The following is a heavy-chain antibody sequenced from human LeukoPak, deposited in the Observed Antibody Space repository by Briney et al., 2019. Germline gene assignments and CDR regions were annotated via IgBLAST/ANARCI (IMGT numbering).Heavy chain of an antibody. CDR3: AKGRIAAAHFDY. CDR1: GIPFSSYS. V-gene: IGHV3-21*01. CDR2: IRSRSNYI. J-gene: IGHJ4*02. Sequence: GGSLRLSCEASGIPFSSYSMNWVRQAPGKGLEWSESIRSRSNYIYYAESVTGRFTNARDNAKNSLYLQMNSQRAEETAVYYCAKGRIAAAHFDYWGQGTLVTVSS. D-gene: IGHD6-13*01.